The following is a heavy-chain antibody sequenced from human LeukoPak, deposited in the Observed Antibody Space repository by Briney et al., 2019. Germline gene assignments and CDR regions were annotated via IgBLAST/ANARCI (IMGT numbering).Heavy chain of an antibody. Sequence: KPSETLSLTCTVSGGSISSYYWSWIRQPPGKGLEWIGYIYYSGSTNYNPSLKSRVTISVDTSKNQFSLKLSSVTAADTAVYYCARGIQYSSGWYDYWGQGTLVTVSS. CDR3: ARGIQYSSGWYDY. CDR1: GGSISSYY. J-gene: IGHJ4*02. CDR2: IYYSGST. V-gene: IGHV4-59*08. D-gene: IGHD6-19*01.